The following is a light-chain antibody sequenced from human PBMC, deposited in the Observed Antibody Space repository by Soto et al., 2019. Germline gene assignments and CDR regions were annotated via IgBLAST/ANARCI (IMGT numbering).Light chain of an antibody. CDR1: NIGSKS. J-gene: IGLJ2*01. Sequence: SYELTQPPSVSVAPEKTARITCGGNNIGSKSVHWYQQKPGQAPVLVIYYDSDRPSGIPERFSGSNSGNTATLTISRVEAGDEADYYCQVWDSSSDHPYVVFGGGTKLTVL. CDR2: YDS. V-gene: IGLV3-21*04. CDR3: QVWDSSSDHPYVV.